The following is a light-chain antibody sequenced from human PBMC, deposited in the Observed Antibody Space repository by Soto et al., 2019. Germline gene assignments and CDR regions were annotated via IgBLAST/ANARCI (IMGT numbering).Light chain of an antibody. CDR2: GAS. J-gene: IGKJ5*01. V-gene: IGKV3-15*01. Sequence: EIVMTQSPATLSVSPGERATLSCRASQSVGSNLAWYQQKPGQAPRLLIYGASTRATGIPARFSGSGSGTEFTLTISSLQSEDSAVYYFQQYNNWPPITFGQGTRLEIK. CDR1: QSVGSN. CDR3: QQYNNWPPIT.